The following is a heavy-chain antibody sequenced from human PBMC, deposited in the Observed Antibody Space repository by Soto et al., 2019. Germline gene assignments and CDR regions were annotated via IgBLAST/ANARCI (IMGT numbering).Heavy chain of an antibody. CDR3: ARVKTVTTKGYYFDY. Sequence: PXVSLRLSSAASRFTFSSYSMNWVRQAPGKGLEWVSSISSSSSYIYYADSVKGRFTISRDNAKNSLYLQMNSLRAEDTAVYYCARVKTVTTKGYYFDYWGQGTLVTVSS. CDR2: ISSSSSYI. J-gene: IGHJ4*02. V-gene: IGHV3-21*01. D-gene: IGHD4-17*01. CDR1: RFTFSSYS.